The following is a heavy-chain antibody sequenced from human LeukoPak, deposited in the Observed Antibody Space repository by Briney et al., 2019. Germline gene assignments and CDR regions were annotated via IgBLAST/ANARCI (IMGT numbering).Heavy chain of an antibody. Sequence: AAVKVSCKASGYTFTSYGISWVRQAPGQGLEWMGWISVYNGNTNYAQKLQGRVTMATDTSTSTAYMEMRSLRSDDTAVYYCARLRITIFGVVSRFDYWGQGALVTVSS. CDR1: GYTFTSYG. CDR3: ARLRITIFGVVSRFDY. D-gene: IGHD3-3*01. J-gene: IGHJ4*02. CDR2: ISVYNGNT. V-gene: IGHV1-18*01.